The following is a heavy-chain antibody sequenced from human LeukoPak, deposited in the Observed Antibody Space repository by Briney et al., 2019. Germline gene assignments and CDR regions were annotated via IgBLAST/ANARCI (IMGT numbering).Heavy chain of an antibody. CDR1: GGSISSGDYY. CDR3: ARGTSGVYYGSGTFDY. D-gene: IGHD3-10*01. Sequence: PSETLSLTCTVSGGSISSGDYYWSWIHQPPGKGLEWIGYIYYSGSTYYNPSLKSRVTISVDTSKNQFPLKLSSVTAADTAVYYCARGTSGVYYGSGTFDYWGQGTLVTVSS. V-gene: IGHV4-30-4*01. CDR2: IYYSGST. J-gene: IGHJ4*02.